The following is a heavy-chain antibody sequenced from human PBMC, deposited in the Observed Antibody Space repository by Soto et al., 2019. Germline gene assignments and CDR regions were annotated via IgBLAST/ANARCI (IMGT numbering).Heavy chain of an antibody. Sequence: QVQLVESGGGVVQPGRSLRLSCAASESTFSNSGMHWVRQAPGKGLKWVAVISNDGSDKYYADSVKGRFTISRENSKKTLFLQMSRLRPEDTAVYYCARAPRGFSAYDASLQIDSWGQGTLATVSS. CDR3: ARAPRGFSAYDASLQIDS. V-gene: IGHV3-30*03. J-gene: IGHJ4*02. D-gene: IGHD5-12*01. CDR2: ISNDGSDK. CDR1: ESTFSNSG.